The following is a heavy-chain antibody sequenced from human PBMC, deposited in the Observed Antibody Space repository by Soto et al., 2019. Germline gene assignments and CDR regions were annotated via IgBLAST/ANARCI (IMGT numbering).Heavy chain of an antibody. V-gene: IGHV4-59*01. CDR2: IYYSGST. CDR3: ARLSSFDYMDV. J-gene: IGHJ6*03. CDR1: GGSISSYY. D-gene: IGHD3-16*01. Sequence: PSETLSLTCTVSGGSISSYYWSWIRQPPGKGLEWIGYIYYSGSTNYNPSLKSRVTISVDTSKNQFSLKLSSVTAADTAVYYCARLSSFDYMDVWAKGTTVTVSS.